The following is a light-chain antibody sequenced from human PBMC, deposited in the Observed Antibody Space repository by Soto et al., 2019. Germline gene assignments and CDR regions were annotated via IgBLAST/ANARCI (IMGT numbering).Light chain of an antibody. CDR1: QTISNY. Sequence: DIPMTQSPSSLSASVGDRVTITCRASQTISNYLNWYQQKPGKAPKFLIYGASSLQSGVPSRFSGSGSGTYFTLTISSLQPEDFATYHCQQSYITPYTFGQGTKLEIK. CDR2: GAS. J-gene: IGKJ2*01. CDR3: QQSYITPYT. V-gene: IGKV1-39*01.